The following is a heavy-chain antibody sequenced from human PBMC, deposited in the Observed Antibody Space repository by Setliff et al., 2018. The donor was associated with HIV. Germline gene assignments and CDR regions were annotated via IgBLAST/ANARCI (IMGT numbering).Heavy chain of an antibody. CDR1: GGSISSSSYY. D-gene: IGHD3-3*01. CDR3: ARDFGVVIPQGRFDP. V-gene: IGHV4-39*01. CDR2: IYYSGST. Sequence: PSETLSLTCNVSGGSISSSSYYWGWIRQPPGKGLEWIGSIYYSGSTYYNPSLKSRVTLSADTSKNQFFLRLSSVTAADTAVYYCARDFGVVIPQGRFDPWGQGTLVTVSS. J-gene: IGHJ5*02.